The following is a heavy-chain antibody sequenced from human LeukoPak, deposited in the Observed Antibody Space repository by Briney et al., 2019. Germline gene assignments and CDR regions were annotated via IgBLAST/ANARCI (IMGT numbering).Heavy chain of an antibody. J-gene: IGHJ4*02. CDR2: IKQDGSEK. V-gene: IGHV3-7*04. CDR3: ARDWSSSYVPSFDY. D-gene: IGHD6-13*01. CDR1: GFTFSSYW. Sequence: PSGGSLRLSCAASGFTFSSYWMSWVCQAPGKGLEWVANIKQDGSEKYYVDSVKGRFTISRDNVENSLYLQMNSLRAEDTAVYFCARDWSSSYVPSFDYWGQGTLVTVSS.